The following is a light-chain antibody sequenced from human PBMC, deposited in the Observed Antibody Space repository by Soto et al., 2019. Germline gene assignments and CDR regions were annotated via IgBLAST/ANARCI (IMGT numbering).Light chain of an antibody. CDR3: QHYGSSPSWT. CDR1: QSVSSNY. Sequence: EIVLTQSPGTLSLSPGERATLSCRASQSVSSNYLAWYQHKPGQAPRLLIYAASSRAPGIPDRFSGSGSGADFTLTISRLEPEDFAVYYCQHYGSSPSWTFGQGTKVEIK. CDR2: AAS. V-gene: IGKV3-20*01. J-gene: IGKJ1*01.